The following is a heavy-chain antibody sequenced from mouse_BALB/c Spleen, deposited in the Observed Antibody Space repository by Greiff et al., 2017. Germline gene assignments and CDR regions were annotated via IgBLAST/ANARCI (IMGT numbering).Heavy chain of an antibody. CDR3: ARQGKSIYYGNLYWYFDV. Sequence: EVKLVESGGDLVKPGGSLKLSCAASGFTFSSYGMSWVRQTPDKRLEWVATISSGGSYTYYPDSVKGRFTISRDNAKNTLYLQMSSLKSEDTAMYYCARQGKSIYYGNLYWYFDVWGAGTTVTVSS. D-gene: IGHD2-1*01. CDR1: GFTFSSYG. V-gene: IGHV5-6*01. J-gene: IGHJ1*01. CDR2: ISSGGSYT.